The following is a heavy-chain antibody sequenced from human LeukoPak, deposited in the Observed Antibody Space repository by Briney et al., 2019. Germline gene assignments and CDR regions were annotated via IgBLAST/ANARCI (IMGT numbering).Heavy chain of an antibody. CDR2: INHSGST. CDR1: GGSFSGYY. J-gene: IGHJ4*02. CDR3: ARGYNVTTLDY. V-gene: IGHV4-34*01. D-gene: IGHD4-11*01. Sequence: SETLSLTCAVYGGSFSGYYWSWIRQPPGKGLEWIGEINHSGSTNYNPSLKSRVTISVDTSKNQFSLKLSSVTAADTAVYYCARGYNVTTLDYWGQGTLVTVSS.